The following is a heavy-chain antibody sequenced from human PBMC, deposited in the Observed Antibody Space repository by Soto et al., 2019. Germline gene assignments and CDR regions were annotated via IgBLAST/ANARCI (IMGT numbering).Heavy chain of an antibody. CDR1: GGSISSSRYY. Sequence: PSETLSLSCTVSGGSISSSRYYWGWIRQPPGKGLEWVGSVYYMGATYYNPSLRSRVTISVDMAKNQFSLNLNSVTAADTAVYYCARLRNLGYSSGWLPPFDYWGQGTLVTVSS. J-gene: IGHJ4*02. V-gene: IGHV4-39*01. CDR3: ARLRNLGYSSGWLPPFDY. D-gene: IGHD6-19*01. CDR2: VYYMGAT.